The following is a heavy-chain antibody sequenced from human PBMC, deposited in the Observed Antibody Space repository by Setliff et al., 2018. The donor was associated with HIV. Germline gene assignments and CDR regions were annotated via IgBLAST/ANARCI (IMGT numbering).Heavy chain of an antibody. CDR3: ARGSCSGCYLSDY. D-gene: IGHD6-19*01. CDR2: INAGDDNT. V-gene: IGHV1-3*01. CDR1: GYTFTSYD. Sequence: VASVKVSCKASGYTFTSYDISWVRQAPGQRLEWMGYINAGDDNTRYSEKFQGRVTITRDTSANTAYMELSSLRSEDTAVYYCARGSCSGCYLSDYWGLGTLVTVSS. J-gene: IGHJ4*02.